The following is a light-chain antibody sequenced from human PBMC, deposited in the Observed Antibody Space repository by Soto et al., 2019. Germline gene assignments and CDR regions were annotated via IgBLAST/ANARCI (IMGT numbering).Light chain of an antibody. CDR1: QSVSSY. V-gene: IGKV3-11*01. J-gene: IGKJ1*01. Sequence: EIVLTQSPGTLSLSPGERATHSCRASQSVSSYLAWYQQKPGQAPRLLIYDASNRATGIPARFSGSGSGTDFTLTISSLEPEDFAVYYCQQRSNWPPWTFGQGTKVDIK. CDR3: QQRSNWPPWT. CDR2: DAS.